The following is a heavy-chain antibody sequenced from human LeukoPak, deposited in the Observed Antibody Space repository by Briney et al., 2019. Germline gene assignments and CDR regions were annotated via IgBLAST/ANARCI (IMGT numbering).Heavy chain of an antibody. V-gene: IGHV3-15*01. CDR1: GFTFRNTG. D-gene: IGHD3-22*01. CDR3: TIENYYDRSGPIKH. CDR2: IKSKADGGTT. J-gene: IGHJ1*01. Sequence: GGSLRLSWAASGFTFRNTGMTWVRQAPGKGPEWVGHIKSKADGGTTDYAASVNGRFTISRDDPENTLALQMNSLKTEDTAVYFCTIENYYDRSGPIKHWGQGTLVTVSS.